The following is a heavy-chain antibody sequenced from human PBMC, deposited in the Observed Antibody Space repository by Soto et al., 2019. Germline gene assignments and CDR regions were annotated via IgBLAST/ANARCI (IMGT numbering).Heavy chain of an antibody. D-gene: IGHD4-17*01. CDR3: ARDQGDYPYYYYGMDV. J-gene: IGHJ6*02. CDR2: ISSSGSTI. CDR1: GFTFSDYY. Sequence: QVQLVESGGGLVKPGGSLRLSCAASGFTFSDYYMSWIRQAPGKGLEWVSYISSSGSTIYYADSVKGRFTISRDNAKNSLYLKMNTLRAEDTAVYYCARDQGDYPYYYYGMDVGGQGTTVPVSS. V-gene: IGHV3-11*01.